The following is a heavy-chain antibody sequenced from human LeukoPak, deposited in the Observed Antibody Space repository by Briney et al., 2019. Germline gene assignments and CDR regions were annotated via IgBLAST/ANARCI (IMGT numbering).Heavy chain of an antibody. D-gene: IGHD5-12*01. CDR3: ARGVGYRLDY. CDR2: IYSGGGT. J-gene: IGHJ4*02. Sequence: PGGSLRLSCAASGFTVSTNYMNWVRQAPGKGLEWVSVIYSGGGTHYADSVKDRFSISRDNSKNTVYLQMNSLRAEDTAVYYCARGVGYRLDYWGQGSLVTVSS. CDR1: GFTVSTNY. V-gene: IGHV3-66*01.